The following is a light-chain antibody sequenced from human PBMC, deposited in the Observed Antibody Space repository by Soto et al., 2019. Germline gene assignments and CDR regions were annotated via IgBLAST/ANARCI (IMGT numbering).Light chain of an antibody. CDR2: LAS. CDR3: QLSYCGLST. CDR1: QTISNY. J-gene: IGKJ1*01. V-gene: IGKV1-39*01. Sequence: DIQMTQSPSSLSASVGDRVTITCRASQTISNYLHWYQQSPGKAPNLLIYLASNLQSGVPSRFSGSGSGTDFTLTISSLQPEDFATYYFQLSYCGLSTFGQGTKVEIK.